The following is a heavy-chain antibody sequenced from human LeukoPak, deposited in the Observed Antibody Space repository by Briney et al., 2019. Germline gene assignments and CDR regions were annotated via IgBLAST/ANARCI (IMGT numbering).Heavy chain of an antibody. J-gene: IGHJ4*02. CDR2: IYYSGST. CDR1: GGSISSYY. D-gene: IGHD7-27*01. Sequence: SETLSLTCTVSGGSISSYYWSWIRQPPGKGLEWIAYIYYSGSTDYNPSLNSRVNISVDTSKNQFSLKLSSVTAADTAVYYCARRNWEGSFDYWGQGTLVTVSS. CDR3: ARRNWEGSFDY. V-gene: IGHV4-59*01.